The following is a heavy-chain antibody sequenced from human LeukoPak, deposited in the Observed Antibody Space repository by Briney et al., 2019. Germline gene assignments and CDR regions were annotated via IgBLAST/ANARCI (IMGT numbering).Heavy chain of an antibody. CDR1: GYTFTSYG. CDR3: ARAIREWELLGTDY. D-gene: IGHD1-26*01. Sequence: ASVKVSCKASGYTFTSYGISWVRQAPGQGLEWMGWISAYNGNTNYAQKFQGRVTMTRDTSISTAYMEMSRLRSDDTAVYYCARAIREWELLGTDYWGQGTLVTVSS. J-gene: IGHJ4*02. CDR2: ISAYNGNT. V-gene: IGHV1-18*01.